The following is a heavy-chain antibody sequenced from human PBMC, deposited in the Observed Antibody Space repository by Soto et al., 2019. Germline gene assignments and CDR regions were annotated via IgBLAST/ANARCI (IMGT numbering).Heavy chain of an antibody. Sequence: PGGSLRLSCAASGFTFSSYAMSWVRQAPGKGLEWVSAISGSGGSTYYADSVKGRFTISRDNSKNTLYLQMNSLRAEDTAVYYCAKGAYCTNGVCYRLIFDYWGQGTLVTVSS. V-gene: IGHV3-23*01. CDR2: ISGSGGST. D-gene: IGHD2-8*01. CDR1: GFTFSSYA. J-gene: IGHJ4*02. CDR3: AKGAYCTNGVCYRLIFDY.